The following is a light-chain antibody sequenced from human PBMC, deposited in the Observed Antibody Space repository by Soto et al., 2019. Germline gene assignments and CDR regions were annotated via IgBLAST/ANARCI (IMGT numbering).Light chain of an antibody. CDR2: AAS. V-gene: IGKV1-6*02. CDR3: LHSYNPIRT. CDR1: QGIRNV. J-gene: IGKJ1*01. Sequence: IQQTPCPSCLSTSAGDSVTISCRASQGIRNVLGWFQQKPGKAPKLLINAASNLQSGVPSRFSGSGSGTDFTLTISSLQPEDFATYYCLHSYNPIRTFGQGTIV.